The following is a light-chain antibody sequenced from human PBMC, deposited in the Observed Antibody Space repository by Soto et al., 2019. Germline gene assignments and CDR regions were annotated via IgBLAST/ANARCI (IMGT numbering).Light chain of an antibody. Sequence: EIVMTQSPATLSVSPGEGATLPCRASQSVRSNLAWYQQKPGQAPRLLIYGASTRVTGIPARFSGSGSGTEFTLTISRLQSEDFAVYYCQQYNISPPDTFGQGTKLEIK. CDR1: QSVRSN. J-gene: IGKJ2*01. CDR3: QQYNISPPDT. CDR2: GAS. V-gene: IGKV3-15*01.